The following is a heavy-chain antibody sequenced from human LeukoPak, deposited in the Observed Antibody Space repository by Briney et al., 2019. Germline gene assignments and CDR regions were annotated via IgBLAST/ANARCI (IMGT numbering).Heavy chain of an antibody. Sequence: ASVKVSCKTSGYTFTNYGISWVRQAPGQGLEWMGRISGYNGNTNYVQKFRGRVAMTADTSTSTVYMELGSLRSDDTAVYYCARDIATVQHQDWGQGTLVTVSS. V-gene: IGHV1-18*01. D-gene: IGHD1-1*01. CDR3: ARDIATVQHQD. CDR2: ISGYNGNT. CDR1: GYTFTNYG. J-gene: IGHJ4*02.